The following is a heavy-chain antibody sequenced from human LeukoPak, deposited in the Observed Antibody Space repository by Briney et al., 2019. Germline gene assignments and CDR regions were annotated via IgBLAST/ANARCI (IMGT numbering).Heavy chain of an antibody. CDR1: GFTVSPNY. CDR2: IYRGGDT. CDR3: ARDKRHCTSGRCWGVPYIR. Sequence: GGSLRLSCVASGFTVSPNYMSWVRQAPGKGPEWISIIYRGGDTYYADSVKGRFTISRDNSKNTLYLQMNAVRAEDTAVYYCARDKRHCTSGRCWGVPYIRWGQGTLVTVSS. D-gene: IGHD2-8*01. V-gene: IGHV3-66*01. J-gene: IGHJ4*02.